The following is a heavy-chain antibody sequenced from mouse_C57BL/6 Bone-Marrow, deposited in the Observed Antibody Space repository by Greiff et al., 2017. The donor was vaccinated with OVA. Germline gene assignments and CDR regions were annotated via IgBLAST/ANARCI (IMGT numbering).Heavy chain of an antibody. V-gene: IGHV1-64*01. CDR2: IHPNSGST. Sequence: QVQLQQPGAELVKPGASVKLSCKASGYTFTSYWMHWVKQRPGQGLEWIGMIHPNSGSTNYNEKFKSKATLTVDKSSSTAYMQLSSLTSEDSAVYYCARTVVDPGAIDYWCQGTSVTVSS. D-gene: IGHD1-1*01. CDR3: ARTVVDPGAIDY. J-gene: IGHJ4*01. CDR1: GYTFTSYW.